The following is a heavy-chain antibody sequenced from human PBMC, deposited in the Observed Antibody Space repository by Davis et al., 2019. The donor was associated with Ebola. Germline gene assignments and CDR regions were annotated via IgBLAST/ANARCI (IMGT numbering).Heavy chain of an antibody. CDR3: ARGSFGITMIVVATEAFDI. V-gene: IGHV3-11*01. Sequence: GGSLRLSCAASGFTFSDYYMSWIRQAPGKGLEWVSYISSSGSTIYYADSVKGRFTISRDNAKNSLYLQMNSLRAEDTAVYYCARGSFGITMIVVATEAFDIWGQGTMVTVSS. CDR1: GFTFSDYY. D-gene: IGHD3-22*01. CDR2: ISSSGSTI. J-gene: IGHJ3*02.